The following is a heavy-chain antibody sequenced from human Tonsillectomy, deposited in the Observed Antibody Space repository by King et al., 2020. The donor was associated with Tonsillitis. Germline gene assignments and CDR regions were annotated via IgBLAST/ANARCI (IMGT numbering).Heavy chain of an antibody. J-gene: IGHJ3*02. CDR2: ISWNSGSI. V-gene: IGHV3-9*01. CDR1: GFTFDDYA. Sequence: VQLVESGGGLVQPGRSLRLSCAASGFTFDDYAMHWVRQAPGKGLEWVSGISWNSGSIGYADSVKGRFTISRDNAKNSLYLQMNSLGAEDTALYYCAKVAHSGSYRYAFVIWGQGTMVTVSS. CDR3: AKVAHSGSYRYAFVI. D-gene: IGHD1-26*01.